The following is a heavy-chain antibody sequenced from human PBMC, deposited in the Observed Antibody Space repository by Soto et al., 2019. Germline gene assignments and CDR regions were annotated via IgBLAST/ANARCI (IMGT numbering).Heavy chain of an antibody. D-gene: IGHD1-26*01. CDR3: ATGAGVFSGSYYGY. CDR2: FDPEDGET. Sequence: ASVKVSCKVSGYTLTELSMHWVRQAPGKGLEWMGGFDPEDGETIYAQKFQGRVTMTEDTSTDTAYMELSSLRSEDTAVYHCATGAGVFSGSYYGYWGQGTLVTVSS. J-gene: IGHJ4*02. CDR1: GYTLTELS. V-gene: IGHV1-24*01.